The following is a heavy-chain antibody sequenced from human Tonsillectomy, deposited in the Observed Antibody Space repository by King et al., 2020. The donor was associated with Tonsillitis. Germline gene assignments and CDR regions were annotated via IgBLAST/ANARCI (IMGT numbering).Heavy chain of an antibody. CDR1: GGSISSYY. V-gene: IGHV4-59*01. D-gene: IGHD3-10*01. CDR3: ARDRSGFYYGSGSPAHWFDP. J-gene: IGHJ5*02. Sequence: QLQESGPGLVKPSETLSLTCTVSGGSISSYYWSWIRQPPGKGLEWIGCIYYNGSTTYNPSLKRRVTISVDTSTNQFSLKLISVTAADTAVYFCARDRSGFYYGSGSPAHWFDPWGQGTLVTVSS. CDR2: IYYNGST.